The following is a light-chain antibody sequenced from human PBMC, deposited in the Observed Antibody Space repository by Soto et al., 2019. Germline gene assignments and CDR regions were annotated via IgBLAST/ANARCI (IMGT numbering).Light chain of an antibody. V-gene: IGLV2-11*01. J-gene: IGLJ2*01. CDR1: TNDIGAYNY. CDR2: DVT. Sequence: QSALTQPRSVSGSPGQSVTISCTGTTNDIGAYNYVSWYQQLPGKAPKLMIYDVTARPSGVPDRFSGSKSGTTASLTISGLQTGDEADYYCATWDGSLPGEVFGGGTKLTVL. CDR3: ATWDGSLPGEV.